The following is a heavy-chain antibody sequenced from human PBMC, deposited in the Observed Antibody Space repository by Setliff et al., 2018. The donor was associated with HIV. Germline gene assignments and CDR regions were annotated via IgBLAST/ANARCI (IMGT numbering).Heavy chain of an antibody. V-gene: IGHV4-59*08. Sequence: SETLSLTCAVYGGSLTNYYWSWFRQSPGKGLEWIGHIYHSGSTYYNPSLTSRVNISVDTSKNQFSLKLSSVTAADTAVYYCASLEPYSSGWFLDYWGPGTLVTVSS. CDR3: ASLEPYSSGWFLDY. J-gene: IGHJ4*02. CDR1: GGSLTNYY. CDR2: IYHSGST. D-gene: IGHD6-19*01.